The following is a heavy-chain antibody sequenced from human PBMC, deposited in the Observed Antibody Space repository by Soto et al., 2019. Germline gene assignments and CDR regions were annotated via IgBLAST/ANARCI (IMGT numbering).Heavy chain of an antibody. Sequence: GGSLRLSCTASGFIVSDTYVNWVRQAPGKGLEWVSVISNRGDTHYADSVRGRFSLSRDISDNTLHLQMNNLRVEDTAVYYCAREPRYCRGGSCSITGDAYDIWGQGTTVTVSS. CDR1: GFIVSDTY. V-gene: IGHV3-66*01. CDR3: AREPRYCRGGSCSITGDAYDI. CDR2: ISNRGDT. D-gene: IGHD2-15*01. J-gene: IGHJ3*02.